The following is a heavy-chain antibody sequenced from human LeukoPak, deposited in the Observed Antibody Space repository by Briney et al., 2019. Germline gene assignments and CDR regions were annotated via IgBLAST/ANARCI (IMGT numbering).Heavy chain of an antibody. CDR2: ISGSDGST. D-gene: IGHD6-19*01. Sequence: TGGSLRLSCAASGFTFSSYAMSWVRQAPGKGLEWVSAISGSDGSTYYADSVKGRFTISRDNSKNTLYLQMNSLRAEDTAVYYCAKDPGEQWLVDFDYWGQGTLVTVSS. V-gene: IGHV3-23*01. CDR1: GFTFSSYA. J-gene: IGHJ4*02. CDR3: AKDPGEQWLVDFDY.